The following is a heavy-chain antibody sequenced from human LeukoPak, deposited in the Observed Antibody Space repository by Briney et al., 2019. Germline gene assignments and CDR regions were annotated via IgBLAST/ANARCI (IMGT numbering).Heavy chain of an antibody. CDR3: ATDPFDY. V-gene: IGHV3-21*01. CDR1: GFTFSNYN. CDR2: ITSSDYI. J-gene: IGHJ4*02. Sequence: GGSLRLSCAATGFTFSNYNMNWVRQSPGKGLEWVSSITSSDYIHYADSVKGRFTISRDNAKNSLFLQMDSLRAEDTAVYYCATDPFDYWGQGTLVSVSS.